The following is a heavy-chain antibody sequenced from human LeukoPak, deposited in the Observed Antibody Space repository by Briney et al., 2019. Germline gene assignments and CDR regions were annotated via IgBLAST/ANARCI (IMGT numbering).Heavy chain of an antibody. CDR2: IYYSGST. Sequence: SETLSLTCTVSGGSISSYYWSWIRQPPGKGLEWIGYIYYSGSTNYNPSLKSRVTISVDTSKNQFSLKLSSVTAADTAVYYCASGLRDWFDPWGQGTLVTVS. CDR1: GGSISSYY. CDR3: ASGLRDWFDP. D-gene: IGHD4-17*01. J-gene: IGHJ5*02. V-gene: IGHV4-59*01.